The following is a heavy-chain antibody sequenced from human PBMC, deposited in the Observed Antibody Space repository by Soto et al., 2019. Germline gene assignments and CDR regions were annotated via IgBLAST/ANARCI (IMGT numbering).Heavy chain of an antibody. J-gene: IGHJ4*02. D-gene: IGHD2-15*01. CDR2: INNVASII. V-gene: IGHV3-74*01. CDR3: AKDEGRGLKY. Sequence: GGSLRLSCAVSGITFNNYWMHWIRQTPGKGLVWVSHINNVASIINYADSVKGRFTISRDNPGNTVYLQMNSLGVEDTATYYCAKDEGRGLKYWGQGTSVTVSS. CDR1: GITFNNYW.